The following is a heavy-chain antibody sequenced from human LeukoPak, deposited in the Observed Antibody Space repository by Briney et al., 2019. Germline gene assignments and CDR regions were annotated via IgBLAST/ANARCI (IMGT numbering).Heavy chain of an antibody. CDR3: VKGTGTKYYYYGMDV. CDR1: GFTFSSYA. CDR2: ISSNGGST. V-gene: IGHV3-64D*06. D-gene: IGHD3/OR15-3a*01. J-gene: IGHJ6*02. Sequence: PGGSLRLSCSASGFTFSSYAMHWVRQAPGKGLEYVSAISSNGGSTYYADSVKGRFTISRDNSKNTLYLQMSSLRAEATAVYYCVKGTGTKYYYYGMDVWGQGTTVTVSS.